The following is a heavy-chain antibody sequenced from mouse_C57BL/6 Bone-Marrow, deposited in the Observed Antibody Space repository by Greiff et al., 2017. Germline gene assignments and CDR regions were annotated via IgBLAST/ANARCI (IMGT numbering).Heavy chain of an antibody. CDR3: TVDGYFLLDY. CDR1: GFNIKDDY. Sequence: VQLQQSGAELVRPGASVKLSCTASGFNIKDDYMHWVKQRPEQGLEWIGWIDPENGDTEYASKFQGKATITADTSSNTAYLQLSSLTSEDTAVYYCTVDGYFLLDYWGQGTTLTVSS. CDR2: IDPENGDT. D-gene: IGHD2-3*01. J-gene: IGHJ2*01. V-gene: IGHV14-4*01.